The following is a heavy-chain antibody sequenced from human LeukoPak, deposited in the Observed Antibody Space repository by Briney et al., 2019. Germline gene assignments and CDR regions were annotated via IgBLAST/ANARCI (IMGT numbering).Heavy chain of an antibody. J-gene: IGHJ5*02. CDR1: GFTFTSSA. CDR3: AAYGSGTSNWFDP. V-gene: IGHV1-58*02. D-gene: IGHD3-10*01. CDR2: IVVGSGNT. Sequence: GASVKVSCKASGFTFTSSAMQWVRQARGQRLEWIGWIVVGSGNTNYAQKFQERVTITRDMSTSTAYMELSGLRSEDTAVYYCAAYGSGTSNWFDPWGQGTLVTVSS.